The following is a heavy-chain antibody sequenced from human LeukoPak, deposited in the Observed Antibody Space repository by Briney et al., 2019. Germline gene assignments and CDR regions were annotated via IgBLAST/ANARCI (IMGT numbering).Heavy chain of an antibody. CDR3: ARHRLTTPLDY. CDR2: IYYSGST. D-gene: IGHD1-14*01. Sequence: SSYWMSWVRQAPGKGLEWIGSIYYSGSTYYNPSLKSRVTISVDTSKNQFSLKLSSVTAADTAVYYCARHRLTTPLDYWGQGTLVTVSS. CDR1: SSYW. V-gene: IGHV4-39*01. J-gene: IGHJ4*02.